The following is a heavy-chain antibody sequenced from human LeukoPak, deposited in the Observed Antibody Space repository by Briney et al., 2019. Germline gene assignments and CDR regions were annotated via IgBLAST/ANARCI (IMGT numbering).Heavy chain of an antibody. Sequence: TGGSLRLSCAASGFTFGNYAMHWVREAPGKGLEWVSLISGDVSSTYYTDSVKGRFTVSRDNSKNSLYLQMNSLRTEDTALYYCAKAGLSGWHYFDYWGQGTLVTVSS. CDR1: GFTFGNYA. J-gene: IGHJ4*02. V-gene: IGHV3-43*02. D-gene: IGHD6-19*01. CDR2: ISGDVSST. CDR3: AKAGLSGWHYFDY.